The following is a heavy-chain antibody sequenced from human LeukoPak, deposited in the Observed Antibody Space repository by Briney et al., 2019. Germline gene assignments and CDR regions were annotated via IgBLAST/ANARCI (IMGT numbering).Heavy chain of an antibody. J-gene: IGHJ5*02. CDR1: GVSINNYY. D-gene: IGHD2-21*02. V-gene: IGHV4-59*08. CDR2: IYYSGST. Sequence: SETLSLTCTVAGVSINNYYWSWIRQPPGKGMEWIGYIYYSGSTNYSPSLKSRITISVDTSKNQFSLKLSSVTAADTAVYYCAKHAGDGVGGGWFDPWGQGTLVTVSS. CDR3: AKHAGDGVGGGWFDP.